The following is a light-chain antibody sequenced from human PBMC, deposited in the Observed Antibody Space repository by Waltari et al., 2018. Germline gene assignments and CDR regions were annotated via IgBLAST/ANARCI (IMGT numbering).Light chain of an antibody. CDR3: QAWDSGTGV. J-gene: IGLJ1*01. V-gene: IGLV3-1*01. CDR1: DVGNKY. Sequence: YELTQPPSVSVSPRQAATIACSGDDVGNKYTSWFQQKPVHSPVLVIFEDNKRPPGIPERFSASNSGNIATLTISETQPMDEADYYCQAWDSGTGVFGTGTKVTVL. CDR2: EDN.